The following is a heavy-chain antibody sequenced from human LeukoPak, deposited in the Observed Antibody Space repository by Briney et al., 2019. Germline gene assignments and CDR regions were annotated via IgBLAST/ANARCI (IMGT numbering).Heavy chain of an antibody. D-gene: IGHD6-19*01. CDR3: ARHAARSGWKFDY. V-gene: IGHV4-39*01. J-gene: IGHJ4*02. CDR1: GGSISSSSYY. Sequence: SETLSLTCTVSGGSISSSSYYWGWIRQPPGKGLEWIGSIYYSGRTYYNPSLKSRVTISVDTSKNQFSLKLSSVTAADTAVYYCARHAARSGWKFDYWGQGTLVTVSS. CDR2: IYYSGRT.